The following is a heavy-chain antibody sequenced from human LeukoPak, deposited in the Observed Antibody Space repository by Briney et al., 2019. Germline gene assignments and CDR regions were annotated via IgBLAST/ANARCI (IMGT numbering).Heavy chain of an antibody. CDR2: INAGNGDT. CDR1: GYTFTNYA. D-gene: IGHD2-2*01. V-gene: IGHV1-3*01. CDR3: ARGYCSTTSCQYYFDY. Sequence: ASVKASCKASGYTFTNYALHWVRQAPGQRAEWMGWINAGNGDTKYSQKFQGRVTITRDTSASTAYMELSSLRSEDTAVYHCARGYCSTTSCQYYFDYWGQGTLVTVSS. J-gene: IGHJ4*02.